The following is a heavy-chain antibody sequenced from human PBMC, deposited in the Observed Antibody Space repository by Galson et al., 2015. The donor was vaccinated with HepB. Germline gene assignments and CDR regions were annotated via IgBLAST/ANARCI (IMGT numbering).Heavy chain of an antibody. D-gene: IGHD5-12*01. Sequence: SLRLSCAASGFTFSNYWMHWVRQAPGTGLVWVSRISSDGSITTYADSVKGRFTILRDNAKNTLFLQMNSLRVEDTAVYYCARDRRHSGLLDSWGQGTLVIVSS. J-gene: IGHJ4*02. CDR3: ARDRRHSGLLDS. CDR1: GFTFSNYW. V-gene: IGHV3-74*01. CDR2: ISSDGSIT.